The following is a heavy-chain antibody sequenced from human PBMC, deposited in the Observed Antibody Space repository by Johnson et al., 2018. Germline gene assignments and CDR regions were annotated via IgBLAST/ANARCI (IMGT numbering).Heavy chain of an antibody. CDR3: ATTSNWYEDAFDI. J-gene: IGHJ3*02. CDR1: GFTVDTKY. V-gene: IGHV3-23*04. D-gene: IGHD6-13*01. CDR2: ISGSGGST. Sequence: VQLVQSGGGLVQQGGSLRLTCAASGFTVDTKYMSWVRQAPGKGLQWVSVISGSGGSTYYADSVKGRFTISRDNSKNTLYLQMNSLRDEDTAIYYCATTSNWYEDAFDIWGQGTVVTVSS.